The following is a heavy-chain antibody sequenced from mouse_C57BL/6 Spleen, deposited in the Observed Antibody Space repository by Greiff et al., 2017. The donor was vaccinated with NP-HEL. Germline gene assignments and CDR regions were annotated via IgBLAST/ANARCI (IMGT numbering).Heavy chain of an antibody. J-gene: IGHJ4*01. V-gene: IGHV1-15*01. Sequence: QVQLQQSGAELVRPGASVTLSCKASGYTFTDYEMHWVKQTPVHGLEWIGAIDPETGGTAYNPTFQGKAILTADKSSSTAYMELRSLTSEDSAVYYCTRSSNGYYEGAMDYWGQGTSVTVSS. CDR1: GYTFTDYE. CDR2: IDPETGGT. D-gene: IGHD2-3*01. CDR3: TRSSNGYYEGAMDY.